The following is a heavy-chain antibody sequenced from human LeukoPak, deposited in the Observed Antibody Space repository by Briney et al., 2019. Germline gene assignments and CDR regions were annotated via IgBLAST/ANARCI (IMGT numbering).Heavy chain of an antibody. J-gene: IGHJ5*02. CDR3: ARCPSPGWFDP. Sequence: PSETLSLTCTVSGGSISSDDYYWSWIRQPPGKGLEWIGFIYYTGSTYYYPSLKSRVTISVDTSKNQFSLRLSSVTAADTAVYYCARCPSPGWFDPWGQGTLVTVSS. V-gene: IGHV4-30-4*08. CDR1: GGSISSDDYY. CDR2: IYYTGST.